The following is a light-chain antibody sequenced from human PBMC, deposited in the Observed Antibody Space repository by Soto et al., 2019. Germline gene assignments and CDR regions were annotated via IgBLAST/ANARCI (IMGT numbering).Light chain of an antibody. CDR2: KVS. V-gene: IGKV2-30*01. CDR1: QSLVFSDGDTY. CDR3: LQLTGCPWT. Sequence: VVLTQSPLSLPVALGQPASISCTSSQSLVFSDGDTYFSWFHQRPGESPRSLIYKVSNRDSRDPDRNSGSGSCTDFKLESSRVEEEDVGVYYCLQLTGCPWTCGQGNKVEI. J-gene: IGKJ1*01.